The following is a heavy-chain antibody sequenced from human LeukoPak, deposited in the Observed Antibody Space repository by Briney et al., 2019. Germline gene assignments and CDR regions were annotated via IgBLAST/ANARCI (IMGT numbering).Heavy chain of an antibody. CDR2: IYYSGST. CDR3: ARGPQRSAVVPDAFDM. V-gene: IGHV4-59*01. D-gene: IGHD6-19*01. Sequence: SETLSLTCTVSGGSFSTYYWSWIRQPPGKGLEWIGYIYYSGSTDYNPSLKSRVTMSLDTSKNQFSLKLTSVTAADTAVYYCARGPQRSAVVPDAFDMWGQGTMVTVSS. CDR1: GGSFSTYY. J-gene: IGHJ3*02.